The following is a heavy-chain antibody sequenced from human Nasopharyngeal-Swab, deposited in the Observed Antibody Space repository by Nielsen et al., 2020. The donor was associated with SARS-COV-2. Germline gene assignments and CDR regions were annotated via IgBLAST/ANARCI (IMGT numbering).Heavy chain of an antibody. CDR1: GGSISSSSYY. Sequence: SETLSLTCTVSGGSISSSSYYWGWIRQPPGKGLEWIGRIYYRGGTYYNPSLKSRVTISVDTAKNQFSLKLSSVTAADTAVYYCARLTVLLWFGEPTYMDVWGKGTTVTVSS. V-gene: IGHV4-39*01. CDR3: ARLTVLLWFGEPTYMDV. D-gene: IGHD3-10*01. CDR2: IYYRGGT. J-gene: IGHJ6*03.